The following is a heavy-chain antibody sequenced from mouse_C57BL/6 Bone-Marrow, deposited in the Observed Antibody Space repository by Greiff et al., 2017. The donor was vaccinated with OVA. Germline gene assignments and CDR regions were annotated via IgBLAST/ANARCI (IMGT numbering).Heavy chain of an antibody. CDR2: IWTGGGT. D-gene: IGHD4-1*01. Sequence: VQLVESGPGLVAPSQSLSITCTVSGFSLTSYAISWVRQPPGKGLEWLGVIWTGGGTNYNSALKSRLSISKDNSKSQVFLKMNSLQTDDTARYYCARNSGTGETWYFDYWGQGTTLTVSS. CDR3: ARNSGTGETWYFDY. J-gene: IGHJ2*01. V-gene: IGHV2-9-1*01. CDR1: GFSLTSYA.